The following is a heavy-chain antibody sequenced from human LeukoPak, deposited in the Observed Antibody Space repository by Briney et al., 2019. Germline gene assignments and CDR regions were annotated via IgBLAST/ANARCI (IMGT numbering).Heavy chain of an antibody. J-gene: IGHJ4*02. V-gene: IGHV1-8*01. Sequence: ASVKVSCKASGYTFTSYDFNWVRQATGQRPEWMGWMSPNSGDTGYAQKFQDRVTMTRNTSISTAYMELSSLRSDDTAVYYCARGPPNWGYDYWGPGTLVTVYS. CDR1: GYTFTSYD. CDR2: MSPNSGDT. D-gene: IGHD7-27*01. CDR3: ARGPPNWGYDY.